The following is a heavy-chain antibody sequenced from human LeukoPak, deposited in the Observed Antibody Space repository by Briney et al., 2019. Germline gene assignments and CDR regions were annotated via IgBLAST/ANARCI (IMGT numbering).Heavy chain of an antibody. V-gene: IGHV3-74*01. D-gene: IGHD5-24*01. CDR3: ARDFRAPAP. J-gene: IGHJ5*02. CDR1: GFTFSNYW. CDR2: INGDGSTT. Sequence: GGSLRLSCATSGFTFSNYWMHWVRQAPGKGLVWVSRINGDGSTTNYADSVKGRFTISRDNAKNMLYLQMSILRVEDTALYYCARDFRAPAPWGQGTLVTVSS.